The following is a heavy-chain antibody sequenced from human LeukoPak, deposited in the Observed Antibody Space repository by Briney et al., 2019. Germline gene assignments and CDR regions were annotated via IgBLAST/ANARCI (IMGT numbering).Heavy chain of an antibody. D-gene: IGHD2-15*01. CDR3: AKARYCSGGSCPDDY. CDR2: ISGSGGST. CDR1: GFTFSSYA. V-gene: IGHV3-23*01. Sequence: PGGSLRLSCAASGFTFSSYAMSWVRQAPGKGLEWVSAISGSGGSTYYADSVKGRFTISSDNSKNTLYLQMNSLRAEDTAVYYCAKARYCSGGSCPDDYWGQGTLVTVCS. J-gene: IGHJ4*02.